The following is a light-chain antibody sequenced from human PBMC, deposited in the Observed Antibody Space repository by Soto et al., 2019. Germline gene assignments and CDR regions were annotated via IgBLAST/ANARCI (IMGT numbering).Light chain of an antibody. CDR3: QQRSNRPPLT. Sequence: ESVLTQSPATLSLSPGERATLSCRASQSVSSYLAWYQQKPGQAPRLLIYDASNRATGIPARFSGSGSGTDFTLTISSLQPEHFALYFCQQRSNRPPLTFGGGTKVDIK. V-gene: IGKV3-11*01. J-gene: IGKJ4*01. CDR2: DAS. CDR1: QSVSSY.